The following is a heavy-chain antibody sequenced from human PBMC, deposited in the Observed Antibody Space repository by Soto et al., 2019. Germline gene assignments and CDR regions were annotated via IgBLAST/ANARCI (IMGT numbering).Heavy chain of an antibody. J-gene: IGHJ6*03. CDR2: IYYSGST. CDR3: ARRHDFWSGYWVSDYYYMDV. D-gene: IGHD3-3*01. CDR1: GASISRYF. V-gene: IGHV4-59*08. Sequence: SETLSLTSTFSGASISRYFSSWIRQPPGKGLECIGYIYYSGSTNYNPSLKSRVTISVDTSKNQFSLKLSSVTAADTAVYYCARRHDFWSGYWVSDYYYMDVWGKGTTVT.